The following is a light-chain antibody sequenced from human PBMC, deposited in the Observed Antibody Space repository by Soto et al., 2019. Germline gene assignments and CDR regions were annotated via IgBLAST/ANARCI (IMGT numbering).Light chain of an antibody. Sequence: EIVLTQSPGTLSLSPGERATLSCRASQSVRSSYLAWYQQKLGQAPRLLIYGVSNRDTGIPDRFSGSGSGTDVTLTISRLESEDFAVYFCQQYGTSPRTFGQGTKVAIK. CDR2: GVS. J-gene: IGKJ1*01. CDR1: QSVRSSY. CDR3: QQYGTSPRT. V-gene: IGKV3-20*01.